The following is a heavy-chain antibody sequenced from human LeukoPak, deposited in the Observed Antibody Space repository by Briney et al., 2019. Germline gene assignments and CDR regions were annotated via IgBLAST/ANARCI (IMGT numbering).Heavy chain of an antibody. CDR2: MYHSGST. D-gene: IGHD4-17*01. CDR3: ARVTTVKFDY. J-gene: IGHJ4*02. V-gene: IGHV4-38-2*02. Sequence: SETLSLTCSVSGYSIRSGQYWGWIRQPPGKGLEWIGSMYHSGSTYYNPSLKSRVTISIDTSKNQFSLKLSSVTAADTAVYYCARVTTVKFDYWGQGTLVTVSS. CDR1: GYSIRSGQY.